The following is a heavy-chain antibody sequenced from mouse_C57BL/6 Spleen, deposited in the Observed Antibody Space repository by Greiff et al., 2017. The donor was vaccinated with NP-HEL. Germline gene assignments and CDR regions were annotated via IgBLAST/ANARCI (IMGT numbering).Heavy chain of an antibody. CDR2: IHPNSGST. CDR1: GYTFTSYW. D-gene: IGHD2-2*01. J-gene: IGHJ3*01. Sequence: QVQLQQPGAELVKPGASVKLSCKASGYTFTSYWMHWVKQRPGQGLEWIGMIHPNSGSTNYNEKFKSKATLTVDKSSSTAYMQLSSLTSEDSAVYYGASVYYGYDGPFAYWGQGTLVTVSA. V-gene: IGHV1-64*01. CDR3: ASVYYGYDGPFAY.